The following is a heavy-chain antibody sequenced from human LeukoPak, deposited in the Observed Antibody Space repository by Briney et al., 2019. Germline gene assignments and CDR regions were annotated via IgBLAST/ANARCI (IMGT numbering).Heavy chain of an antibody. Sequence: PGGSLRLSCAASGFTFSSYAMSWVRQAPGKGLEWVSAISGSGGSTYYADSVKGRFTISRDNSKNTLYLQMNSLRAEDTAVYYCAKGHPALQYSSGWYPLGYWGQGTLVTVSS. CDR1: GFTFSSYA. J-gene: IGHJ4*02. V-gene: IGHV3-23*01. CDR2: ISGSGGST. CDR3: AKGHPALQYSSGWYPLGY. D-gene: IGHD6-19*01.